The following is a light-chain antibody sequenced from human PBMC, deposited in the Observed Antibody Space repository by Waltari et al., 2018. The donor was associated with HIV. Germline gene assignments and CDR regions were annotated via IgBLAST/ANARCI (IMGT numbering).Light chain of an antibody. CDR2: EVN. CDR3: SSYTSSSTHV. CDR1: SSDVGGYNY. V-gene: IGLV2-14*03. J-gene: IGLJ1*01. Sequence: QSALTQPASVSASPGQSITISCTGTSSDVGGYNYVSWYRQHPGEAPKVIIYEVNRRPSGVSNRFTASKSGNTASLAISGLQPEDEADYFCSSYTSSSTHVSGPGTKVTVL.